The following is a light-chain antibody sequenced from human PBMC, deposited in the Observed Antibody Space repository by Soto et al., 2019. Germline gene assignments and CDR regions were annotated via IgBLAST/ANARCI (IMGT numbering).Light chain of an antibody. V-gene: IGLV2-14*01. CDR2: EVS. CDR3: SSYTSSGTLV. CDR1: SSDVGTYNY. J-gene: IGLJ1*01. Sequence: QSALTQPASVSGSPGQSITISCTGTSSDVGTYNYVSWYQQHPGKVPKLLIYEVSYRPSGASNRFSASKSGNTASLTISGLQAEDDADYYCSSYTSSGTLVFGTGTKLTVL.